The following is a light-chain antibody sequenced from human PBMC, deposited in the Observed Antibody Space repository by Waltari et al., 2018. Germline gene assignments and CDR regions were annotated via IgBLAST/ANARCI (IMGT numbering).Light chain of an antibody. J-gene: IGKJ4*01. CDR2: DAS. CDR3: QQRSSWPLT. Sequence: EIVLTQSPATLSLSSGDRATLSCRASQSVSSSLAWYQQSPGQAPRLLIYDASNRATGIPARFSGSGSGTDFTLTISSLEPEDCAVYYCQQRSSWPLTFGGGTKVEVK. V-gene: IGKV3-11*01. CDR1: QSVSSS.